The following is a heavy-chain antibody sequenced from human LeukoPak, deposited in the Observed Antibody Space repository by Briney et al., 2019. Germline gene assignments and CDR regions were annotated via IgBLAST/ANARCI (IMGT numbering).Heavy chain of an antibody. CDR1: GASISTYY. CDR3: ARSTTWYSYFDH. D-gene: IGHD6-13*01. CDR2: IFYTGST. Sequence: SETLSLTCSVSGASISTYYWSWIRQPPGKGLEWIGNIFYTGSTNYNPSLKSRVATSVDTSENQFSLTLNSVTAADTALYYCARSTTWYSYFDHWGQGILVTVSS. J-gene: IGHJ4*02. V-gene: IGHV4-59*01.